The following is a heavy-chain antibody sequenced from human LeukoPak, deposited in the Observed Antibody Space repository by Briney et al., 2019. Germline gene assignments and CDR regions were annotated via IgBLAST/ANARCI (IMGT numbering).Heavy chain of an antibody. CDR2: ISSSSSYI. D-gene: IGHD6-6*01. V-gene: IGHV3-21*01. CDR1: GFTFSSYS. Sequence: GGSLRLSCAASGFTFSSYSMNWVRQAPGKGLEWVSPISSSSSYIYYADSVKGRFTISRDNAKNSLYLQMNSLRAEDTAVYYCARDIASEYSSSSPYFQHWGQGTLVTVSS. CDR3: ARDIASEYSSSSPYFQH. J-gene: IGHJ1*01.